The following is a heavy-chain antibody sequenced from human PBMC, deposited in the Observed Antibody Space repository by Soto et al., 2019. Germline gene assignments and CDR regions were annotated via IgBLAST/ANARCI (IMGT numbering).Heavy chain of an antibody. Sequence: PSETLSLTCTVSGGSISSSSYYWGWIRQPPGKGLEWIGSIYYSGSTYYNPSLKSRVTISVDTSKNQFSLKLSSVTAADTAVYNCGRPVGGPQDDVFDIWGKGKRVTV. J-gene: IGHJ3*02. CDR2: IYYSGST. CDR1: GGSISSSSYY. CDR3: GRPVGGPQDDVFDI. D-gene: IGHD3-16*01. V-gene: IGHV4-39*01.